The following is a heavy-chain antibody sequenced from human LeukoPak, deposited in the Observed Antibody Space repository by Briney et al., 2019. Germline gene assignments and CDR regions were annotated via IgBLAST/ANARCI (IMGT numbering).Heavy chain of an antibody. CDR2: MNHNRGNT. CDR3: ARDNRDGYNLPSFDV. CDR1: GYTFTSYD. Sequence: ASVKVSCKASGYTFTSYDINWVRPATGQGLEWMGWMNHNRGNTGYAQKFQGRVTMTRNTSISTAYMELSSLRSEDTAVYYCARDNRDGYNLPSFDVWGKGTTVTVSS. V-gene: IGHV1-8*01. J-gene: IGHJ6*04. D-gene: IGHD5-24*01.